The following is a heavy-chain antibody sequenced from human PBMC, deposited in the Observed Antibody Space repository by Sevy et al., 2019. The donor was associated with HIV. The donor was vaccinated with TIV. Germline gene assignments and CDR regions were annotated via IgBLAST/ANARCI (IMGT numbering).Heavy chain of an antibody. CDR2: IKQDGSEK. CDR3: ARDRGDSSGWSDAFDI. J-gene: IGHJ3*02. V-gene: IGHV3-7*01. Sequence: GGSLRLSCAASGFTFSSYWMSWVRQAPGKGLEWVANIKQDGSEKYYVDSVKGRFTISRDNAKNSLYLQMNSLRAEDTAVYYCARDRGDSSGWSDAFDIWGQGTMVTVSS. D-gene: IGHD6-19*01. CDR1: GFTFSSYW.